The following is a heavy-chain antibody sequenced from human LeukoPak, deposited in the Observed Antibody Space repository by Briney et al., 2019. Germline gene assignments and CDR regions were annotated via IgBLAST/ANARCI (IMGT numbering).Heavy chain of an antibody. CDR1: GYTFTRYG. V-gene: IGHV1-18*01. CDR2: ISTYNGKT. Sequence: GASVKVSCKASGYTFTRYGISWVRQAPGQGPEWMGWISTYNGKTNYAQKLQGRVTMTTDTSTTTASMELRSLRSDDTAVYYCVRSQVLLDYYGSGKEDGMDVWGQGTTVIVSS. J-gene: IGHJ6*02. D-gene: IGHD3-10*01. CDR3: VRSQVLLDYYGSGKEDGMDV.